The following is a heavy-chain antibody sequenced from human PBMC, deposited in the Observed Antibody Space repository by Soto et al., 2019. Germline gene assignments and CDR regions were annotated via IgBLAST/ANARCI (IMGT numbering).Heavy chain of an antibody. D-gene: IGHD2-15*01. V-gene: IGHV1-8*01. J-gene: IGHJ4*02. Sequence: QVQLVQSGAEVKKPGASVKVSCKASGYTFTNYDINWVRQAPGQGLEWMGWMDPKSGNTDYAQKFQGRVTITRNTSISTAYLEVSSLSSEDTAVYFCARGRGWRDYWCQGTLVTVSS. CDR1: GYTFTNYD. CDR3: ARGRGWRDY. CDR2: MDPKSGNT.